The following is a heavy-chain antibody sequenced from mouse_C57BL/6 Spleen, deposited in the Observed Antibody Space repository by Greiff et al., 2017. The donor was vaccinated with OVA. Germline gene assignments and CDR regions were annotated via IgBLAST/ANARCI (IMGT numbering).Heavy chain of an antibody. CDR1: GYTFTSYW. D-gene: IGHD2-4*01. V-gene: IGHV1-53*01. CDR2: INPSNGGT. Sequence: QVQLQQPGTDLVKPGASVKLSCKASGYTFTSYWMHWVKQRPGQGLEWIGNINPSNGGTNYNEKFKSKATLTVDTSSSTAYMQLSSLTSEDSAVYYCARWDYDRTWFAYWGQGTLVTVSA. CDR3: ARWDYDRTWFAY. J-gene: IGHJ3*01.